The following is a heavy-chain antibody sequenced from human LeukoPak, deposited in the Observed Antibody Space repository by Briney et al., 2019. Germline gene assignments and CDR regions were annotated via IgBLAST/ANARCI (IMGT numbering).Heavy chain of an antibody. J-gene: IGHJ5*02. D-gene: IGHD2-15*01. CDR1: GYTFTSYD. CDR2: MNPNSGNT. V-gene: IGHV1-8*01. CDR3: ARGSRRRGYCSGGSCYGFHNWFDP. Sequence: ASVKVSCKASGYTFTSYDINWVRQATGQGLEWMGWMNPNSGNTGYAQKFQGRVTMTRNTSISKADMELSSLRSEDTAVYYCARGSRRRGYCSGGSCYGFHNWFDPWGQGTLVTVSS.